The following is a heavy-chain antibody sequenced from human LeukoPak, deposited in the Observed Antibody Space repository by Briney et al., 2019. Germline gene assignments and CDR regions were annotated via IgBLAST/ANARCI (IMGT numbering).Heavy chain of an antibody. V-gene: IGHV4-4*07. CDR1: GGSISSYY. CDR3: ARGGRQTYSSSSMDY. CDR2: IYTSGST. D-gene: IGHD6-6*01. J-gene: IGHJ4*02. Sequence: PSETLSLTXTVSGGSISSYYWSWIRQPAGKGLEWIGRIYTSGSTNYNPSLKSRVTMSVDTSKNQFSLKLSSVTAADTAVYYCARGGRQTYSSSSMDYWGQGTLVTVSS.